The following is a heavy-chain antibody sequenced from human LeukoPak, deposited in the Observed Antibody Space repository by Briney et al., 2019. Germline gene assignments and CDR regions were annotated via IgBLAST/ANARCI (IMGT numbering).Heavy chain of an antibody. CDR1: GGSISSYY. D-gene: IGHD1-26*01. V-gene: IGHV4-59*01. Sequence: SETLSLTCTVSGGSISSYYWSWIRQPPGKGLEWIGYIYYSGSTNYNPSLKSRVTISVDTSKNQFSLKLSSVTAADTAVYYCAREEVGASRHGAFDIWGQGTMVIVSS. CDR2: IYYSGST. CDR3: AREEVGASRHGAFDI. J-gene: IGHJ3*02.